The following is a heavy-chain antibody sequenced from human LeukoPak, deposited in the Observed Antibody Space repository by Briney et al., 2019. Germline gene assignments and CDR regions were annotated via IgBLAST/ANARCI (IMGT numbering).Heavy chain of an antibody. CDR3: VRDWDHFDFDS. D-gene: IGHD3-9*01. CDR2: IKGDGSHT. V-gene: IGHV3-74*01. J-gene: IGHJ5*01. Sequence: GGSLRLSCAASGFTVSSNYMSWVRQAPGKGLVWVSRIKGDGSHTIYADFVKGRFTISRDNAKNTLYLQMKSLRAEDTAVYYCVRDWDHFDFDSWGQGTLVTVSS. CDR1: GFTVSSNY.